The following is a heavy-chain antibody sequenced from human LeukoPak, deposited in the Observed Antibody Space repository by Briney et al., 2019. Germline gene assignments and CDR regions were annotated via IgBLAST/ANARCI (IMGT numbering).Heavy chain of an antibody. J-gene: IGHJ3*02. Sequence: ASVKVSCKASGYTFTSYYMHWVRQAPGQGLEWMGIINPTGGSTNYPQNFQGRVTMTRDTSTSTVYMELSSLRSEDTAVYYCARGSNSGSYRAAFDIWGQGKMVTVSS. D-gene: IGHD1-26*01. CDR1: GYTFTSYY. CDR3: ARGSNSGSYRAAFDI. CDR2: INPTGGST. V-gene: IGHV1-46*01.